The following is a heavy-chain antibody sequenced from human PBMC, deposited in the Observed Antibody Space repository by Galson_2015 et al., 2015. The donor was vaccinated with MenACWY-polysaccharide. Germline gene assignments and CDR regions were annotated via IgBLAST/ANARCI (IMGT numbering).Heavy chain of an antibody. J-gene: IGHJ6*03. CDR1: GTSFRSYA. Sequence: SLRLSCAVSGTSFRSYAMHWVRQAPGKGLEWVAVVSYDGNSQKYAEAVKGRFTISRDNSKKTVYLQMNSLRPEDTAIYSCARDGWSSTNCHDYYNYYMDVWGRGTPGIVSS. CDR2: VSYDGNSQ. CDR3: ARDGWSSTNCHDYYNYYMDV. D-gene: IGHD2-2*01. V-gene: IGHV3-30*04.